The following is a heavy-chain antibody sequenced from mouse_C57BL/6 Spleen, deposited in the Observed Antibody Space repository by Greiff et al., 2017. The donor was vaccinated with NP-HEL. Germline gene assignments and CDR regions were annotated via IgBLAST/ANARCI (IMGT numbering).Heavy chain of an antibody. D-gene: IGHD3-2*02. CDR1: GYTFTSNW. CDR2: INPSNGGT. J-gene: IGHJ2*01. V-gene: IGHV1-53*01. CDR3: ARDSGYAFDY. Sequence: QVQLQQPGTELVKPGASVKLPCKASGYTFTSNWMHWVRQRPGQGLAWIGNINPSNGGTNYNEKFKSKATLTVDKSSSTAYMQLSSLTSEDSAVYYCARDSGYAFDYWGQGTTLTVSS.